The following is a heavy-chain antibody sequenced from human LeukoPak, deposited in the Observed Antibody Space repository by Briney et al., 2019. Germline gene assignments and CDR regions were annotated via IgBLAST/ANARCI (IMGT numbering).Heavy chain of an antibody. CDR3: TRDPCSSTSCYTVGYYYYGMDV. Sequence: GGSLRLSCTASGFTFGDYAMSWFRQAPGKGLEWVGFIRSKAYGGTTEYAASVKGRFTISRDDSKSIAHLQMNSLKTEDTAVYYCTRDPCSSTSCYTVGYYYYGMDVWGQGTTVTVSS. D-gene: IGHD2-2*02. V-gene: IGHV3-49*03. J-gene: IGHJ6*02. CDR1: GFTFGDYA. CDR2: IRSKAYGGTT.